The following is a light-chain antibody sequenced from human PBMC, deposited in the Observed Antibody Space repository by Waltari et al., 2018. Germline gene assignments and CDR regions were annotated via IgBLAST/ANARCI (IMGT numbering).Light chain of an antibody. CDR1: ALPQKY. V-gene: IGLV3-10*01. CDR2: EDT. Sequence: SYELTQPPSVSVSPGQTARITCSGDALPQKYAYWYQQKSGQAPVLVNYEDTQRPSGFPERFSGASSGTWVTLIISGAQVEDEADYYCYSPDGSDNHAPWVYGGGTKLTVL. CDR3: YSPDGSDNHAPWV. J-gene: IGLJ3*02.